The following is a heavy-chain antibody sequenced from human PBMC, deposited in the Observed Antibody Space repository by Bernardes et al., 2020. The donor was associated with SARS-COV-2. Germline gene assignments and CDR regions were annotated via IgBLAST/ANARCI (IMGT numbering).Heavy chain of an antibody. V-gene: IGHV3-73*01. CDR1: GFTFSDSG. Sequence: GGSLRLSCVASGFTFSDSGMYWVRQASGKGLEWVGRIRSNANSYATAYAASVKGRFTISRDDSKNTAYLQMNSLKIEDTALYYCTRVPPYSNSWWDAFDIWGPGTMVTVSS. J-gene: IGHJ3*02. CDR3: TRVPPYSNSWWDAFDI. CDR2: IRSNANSYAT. D-gene: IGHD6-13*01.